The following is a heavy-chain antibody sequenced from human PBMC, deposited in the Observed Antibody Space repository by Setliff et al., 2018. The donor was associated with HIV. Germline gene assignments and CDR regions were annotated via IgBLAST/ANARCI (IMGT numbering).Heavy chain of an antibody. D-gene: IGHD1-26*01. CDR2: ISSSSSTI. J-gene: IGHJ3*02. CDR1: GFTFSFYN. Sequence: LRLSCAASGFTFSFYNMNWVRQAPGKGLEWVSYISSSSSTIYYADSVKGRFTISRDNAKNSLYLQMSSLRAEDTAMYYCARGSLQWELQAFDIWGQGTMVTVSS. V-gene: IGHV3-48*01. CDR3: ARGSLQWELQAFDI.